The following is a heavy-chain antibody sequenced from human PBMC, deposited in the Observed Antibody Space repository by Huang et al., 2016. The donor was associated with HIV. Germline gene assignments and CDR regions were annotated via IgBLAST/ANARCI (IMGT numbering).Heavy chain of an antibody. CDR1: GFTFSNYA. V-gene: IGHV3-30*04. D-gene: IGHD6-19*01. J-gene: IGHJ6*03. Sequence: QVQLVESGGGVVQPGRSLRLSCAASGFTFSNYAMHWVRQAPGRGLECVVVISYDGRNKYYTDSVKGRFTISRDNSKNALYLQMNSLRAEDTAVYYCARRAVAGIYYYYYMDVWGKGTTVTVSS. CDR3: ARRAVAGIYYYYYMDV. CDR2: ISYDGRNK.